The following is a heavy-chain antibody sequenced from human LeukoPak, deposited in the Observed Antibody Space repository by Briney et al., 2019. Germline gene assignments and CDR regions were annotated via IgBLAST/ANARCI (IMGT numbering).Heavy chain of an antibody. CDR2: ISYDGSNK. J-gene: IGHJ4*02. Sequence: PGGSLRLSCAASGFTFSSYGMHWVRQAPGKGLEWVAVISYDGSNKYYADSVKGRFTISRDNSKNTLYLQMNSLRAEDTAVYYCAKDYYYYDTSGPFDSWGQGTLVTVSS. CDR3: AKDYYYYDTSGPFDS. CDR1: GFTFSSYG. D-gene: IGHD3-22*01. V-gene: IGHV3-30*18.